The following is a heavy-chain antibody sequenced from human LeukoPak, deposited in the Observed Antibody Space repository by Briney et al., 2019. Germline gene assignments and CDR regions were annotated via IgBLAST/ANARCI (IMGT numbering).Heavy chain of an antibody. V-gene: IGHV3-23*01. Sequence: GGSLRLSCAASGFTFSTYGMHWVRQAPGKGLEWVSAISGSGGSTYYADSVKGRLTISRDNSKNTLYLQMNSLRAEDTAVYYCAKSPPRDGYAQYYFDYWGQGTWSPSPQ. CDR2: ISGSGGST. D-gene: IGHD5-24*01. CDR3: AKSPPRDGYAQYYFDY. J-gene: IGHJ4*02. CDR1: GFTFSTYG.